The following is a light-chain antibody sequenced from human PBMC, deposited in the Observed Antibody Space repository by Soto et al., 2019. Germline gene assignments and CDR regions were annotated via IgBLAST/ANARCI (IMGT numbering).Light chain of an antibody. CDR1: SSDVGGYNF. Sequence: QSALTQPASVSGSPGQSITISCTGTSSDVGGYNFVSWYQQHPGKAPKFIIYDVRNRPSGVSNRFSGSRSGNTASLTISGLQAEDEADYYCSSDTSSSTVVFGGGTKLTVL. J-gene: IGLJ2*01. V-gene: IGLV2-14*03. CDR3: SSDTSSSTVV. CDR2: DVR.